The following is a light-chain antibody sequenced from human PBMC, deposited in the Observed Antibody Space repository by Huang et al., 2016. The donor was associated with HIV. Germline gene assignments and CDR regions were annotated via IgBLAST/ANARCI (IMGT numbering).Light chain of an antibody. J-gene: IGKJ2*01. CDR3: QHYNNWPYT. CDR2: GAT. CDR1: QSVNTN. Sequence: EIVMTQSPATLSVSPGERVTVSCRASQSVNTNIAWYHQRIGQAPRLLLDGATTRATDSPARFSGSGSGTQFTLTISGLQSADFGIYYCQHYNNWPYTFGQGTKLEI. V-gene: IGKV3D-15*01.